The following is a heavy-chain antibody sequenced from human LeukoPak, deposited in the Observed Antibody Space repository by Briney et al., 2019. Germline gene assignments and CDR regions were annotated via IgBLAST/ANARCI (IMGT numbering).Heavy chain of an antibody. CDR3: ARARIAAATNFDY. D-gene: IGHD6-13*01. V-gene: IGHV4-59*01. Sequence: SETLSLTCTVSGGSISSYYWSWIRQPPGKGLEWIGYIYYSGSTNYNPSLKSRVTISVDTSKNQFPLKLSSVTAADTAVYYCARARIAAATNFDYWGQGTLVTVSS. CDR2: IYYSGST. CDR1: GGSISSYY. J-gene: IGHJ4*02.